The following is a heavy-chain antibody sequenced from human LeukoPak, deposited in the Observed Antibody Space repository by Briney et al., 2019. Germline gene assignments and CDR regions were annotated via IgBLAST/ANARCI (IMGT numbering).Heavy chain of an antibody. J-gene: IGHJ4*02. D-gene: IGHD3-22*01. CDR3: AKDFFDSSSCYYFDY. V-gene: IGHV3-23*01. Sequence: AGGSLRLSCAASGFTFSSYAMSWVRQAPGKGLEWVSAISGSGGSTYYADSVKGRFTISRDNSKHTLYLEMNSLRAVDTAVYYCAKDFFDSSSCYYFDYWGQGTLVTVSS. CDR1: GFTFSSYA. CDR2: ISGSGGST.